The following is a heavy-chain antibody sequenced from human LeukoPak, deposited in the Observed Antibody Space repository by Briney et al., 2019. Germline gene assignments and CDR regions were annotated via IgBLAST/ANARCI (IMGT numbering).Heavy chain of an antibody. CDR3: AKVGLVAFGGVIVNPLNY. V-gene: IGHV3-23*01. D-gene: IGHD3-16*02. CDR2: ISGSGTGT. CDR1: GFTFSSSA. J-gene: IGHJ4*02. Sequence: PGGSLRLSCAASGFTFSSSAMSWVRQAPGKGLYWVSAISGSGTGTYYADSVKGRFTISRDNSKNTLYLQMNSLRAEDTAVYYCAKVGLVAFGGVIVNPLNYWGQGTLVTVSS.